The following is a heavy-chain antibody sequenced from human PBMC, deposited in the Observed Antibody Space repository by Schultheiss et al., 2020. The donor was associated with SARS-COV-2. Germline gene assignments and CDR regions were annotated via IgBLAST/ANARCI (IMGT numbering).Heavy chain of an antibody. CDR3: ARAIYYYDSSGLRKYYFDY. CDR1: GGSISSYY. J-gene: IGHJ4*02. Sequence: ESLKISCTVSGGSISSYYWSWIRQPPGKGLEWIGLVYYSGTTNYNPSLKSRVTMSVDTSKNQFSLKLNSVTAADTAVYYCARAIYYYDSSGLRKYYFDYWGQGTLVTVSS. CDR2: VYYSGTT. V-gene: IGHV4-59*08. D-gene: IGHD3-22*01.